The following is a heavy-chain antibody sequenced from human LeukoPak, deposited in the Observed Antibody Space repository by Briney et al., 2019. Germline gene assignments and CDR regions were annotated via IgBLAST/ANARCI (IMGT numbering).Heavy chain of an antibody. Sequence: SETLSLTCTVSGGSISSYYWSWIRQPAGKGLEWIGRIYTSGSTNYNPSLKSRVTISVDTSKNQFSLTLSSVTAADTAVYYCALYSSRQYSFDYWGQGTLVTVSS. V-gene: IGHV4-4*07. J-gene: IGHJ4*02. D-gene: IGHD6-13*01. CDR2: IYTSGST. CDR3: ALYSSRQYSFDY. CDR1: GGSISSYY.